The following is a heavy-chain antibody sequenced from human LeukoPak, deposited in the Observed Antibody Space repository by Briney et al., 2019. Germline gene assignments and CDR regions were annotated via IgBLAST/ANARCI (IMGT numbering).Heavy chain of an antibody. CDR2: IYYRGST. CDR1: GGSISSTIYY. Sequence: PSETLSLTCTVSGGSISSTIYYWGWIRQPPGKGLEWIGSIYYRGSTYYNPSLKSRVAISVDTSKNQFSLKLSSVTAADTAVYYCARDHYRTTLTDYWGQGTLVTVSS. D-gene: IGHD4-11*01. J-gene: IGHJ4*02. CDR3: ARDHYRTTLTDY. V-gene: IGHV4-39*07.